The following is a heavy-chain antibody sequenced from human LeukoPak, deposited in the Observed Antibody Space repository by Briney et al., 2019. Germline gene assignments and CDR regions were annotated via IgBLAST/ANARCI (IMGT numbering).Heavy chain of an antibody. CDR2: ISGGGST. V-gene: IGHV3-23*01. Sequence: GGSLRLSCAASGFTFSSYAMSWVRQAPGKGLEWVSGISGGGSTNYTQSVKRRFTISRDNSKNTLYLHMNCLTAEDTAVYYCAKPYSREGWLLPLYYWGQGTLVTVSS. D-gene: IGHD3-22*01. CDR3: AKPYSREGWLLPLYY. CDR1: GFTFSSYA. J-gene: IGHJ4*02.